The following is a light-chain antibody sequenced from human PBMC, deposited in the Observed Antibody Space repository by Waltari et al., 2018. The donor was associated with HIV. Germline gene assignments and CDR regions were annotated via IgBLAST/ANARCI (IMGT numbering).Light chain of an antibody. CDR2: EVS. CDR3: TSYTSSTHVI. CDR1: SNDVGPYNY. J-gene: IGLJ2*01. V-gene: IGLV2-14*01. Sequence: QSALTSAASVSGSPGQSTTIHCLGTSNDVGPYNYCSWYPQHPDRAPKLMIYEVSNRPLGVSNRFSGSKSGNTASLTISGLQAEDEADYYCTSYTSSTHVIFGGGIKLTVL.